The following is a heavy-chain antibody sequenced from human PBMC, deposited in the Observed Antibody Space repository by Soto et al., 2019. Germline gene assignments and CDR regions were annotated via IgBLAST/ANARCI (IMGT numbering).Heavy chain of an antibody. D-gene: IGHD6-6*01. Sequence: SGPTLVNPTQTLTLTCTFSGFXXXXXGGGVGWIRPPPGKALEWLALIYWHDDKRYSPSLKSRLTITKDTSKNQVVLTMTNMDPVDTATYYCARADPFGWYSSSSRGNWFDPWGQGTLVTVSS. CDR1: GFXXXXXGGG. V-gene: IGHV2-5*01. J-gene: IGHJ5*02. CDR3: ARADPFGWYSSSSRGNWFDP. CDR2: IYWHDDK.